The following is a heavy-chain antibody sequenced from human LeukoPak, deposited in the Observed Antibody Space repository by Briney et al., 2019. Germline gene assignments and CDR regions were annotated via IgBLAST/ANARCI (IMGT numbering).Heavy chain of an antibody. CDR2: IYYSGST. CDR3: ARVVVTATDFDY. CDR1: GGSISSSSYY. Sequence: PSETLSLTCTVSGGSISSSSYYWGWLRQPPGKGLEWIGSIYYSGSTYYNPSLKSRATISVDTSKNQFSLKLSSVTAADTAVYYCARVVVTATDFDYWGQGTLVTVSS. V-gene: IGHV4-39*07. J-gene: IGHJ4*02. D-gene: IGHD2-21*02.